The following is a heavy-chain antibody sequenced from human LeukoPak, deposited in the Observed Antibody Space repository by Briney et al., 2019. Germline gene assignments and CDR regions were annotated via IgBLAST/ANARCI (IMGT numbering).Heavy chain of an antibody. V-gene: IGHV1-69*05. J-gene: IGHJ4*02. CDR3: ARGHDQLGDFDY. Sequence: ASVKVSCKASGGTFSSYAISWVRQAPGQGLEWMGGIIPIFGTANYAQKLQGRVTMTTDTSTSTAYMELRSLRSDDTAVYYCARGHDQLGDFDYWGQGTLVTVSS. D-gene: IGHD6-6*01. CDR2: IIPIFGTA. CDR1: GGTFSSYA.